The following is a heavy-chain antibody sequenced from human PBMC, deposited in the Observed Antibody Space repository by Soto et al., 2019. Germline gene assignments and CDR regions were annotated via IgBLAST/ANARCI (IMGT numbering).Heavy chain of an antibody. CDR1: GFTFSSYG. CDR2: IWYDGSNK. D-gene: IGHD3-22*01. CDR3: ARDALYYYDSSGYYWPDY. V-gene: IGHV3-33*01. Sequence: PGGSLRLSCAASGFTFSSYGMHWVRQAPGKGLEWVAVIWYDGSNKYYADSVKGRFTISRDNSKNTLYLQMNSLRAEDTAVYYCARDALYYYDSSGYYWPDYWGQGTLVTVSS. J-gene: IGHJ4*02.